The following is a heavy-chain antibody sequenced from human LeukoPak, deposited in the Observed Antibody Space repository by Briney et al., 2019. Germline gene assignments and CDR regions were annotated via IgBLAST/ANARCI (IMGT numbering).Heavy chain of an antibody. J-gene: IGHJ3*02. CDR3: ARDQTPGAFDI. CDR1: GFTVSSNY. V-gene: IGHV3-21*01. Sequence: GGSLRLSCAASGFTVSSNYMSWVRQAPGKGLEWVSSISSSSSYIYYADSVKGRFTISRDNAKNSLYLQMNSLRAEDTAVYYCARDQTPGAFDIWGQGTMVTVSS. CDR2: ISSSSSYI.